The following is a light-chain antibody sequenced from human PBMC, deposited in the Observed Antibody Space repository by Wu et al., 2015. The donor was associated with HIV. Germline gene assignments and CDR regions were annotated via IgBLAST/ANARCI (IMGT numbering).Light chain of an antibody. V-gene: IGKV3-20*01. CDR3: QQYGSSLLT. CDR1: QSVNSSY. CDR2: GAS. J-gene: IGKJ4*01. Sequence: EIVLTQSPGTLSLSPGERATLSCRTSQSVNSSYLAWYQQKPGQAPRLLIYGASNRATGIPDRFSGSGSGTDFTLTISRLEPEDFAVYYCQQYGSSLLTFGGGTTVEIK.